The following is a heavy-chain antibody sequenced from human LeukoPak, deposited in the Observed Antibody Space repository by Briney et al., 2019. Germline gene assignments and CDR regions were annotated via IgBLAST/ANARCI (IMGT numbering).Heavy chain of an antibody. D-gene: IGHD1-7*01. CDR3: AREGKPGTTALFFDY. J-gene: IGHJ4*02. CDR1: GYTFTGYY. CDR2: IIPIFGTA. V-gene: IGHV1-69*13. Sequence: SVKVSCKASGYTFTGYYMHWVRQAPGQGLEWMGGIIPIFGTANYAQKFQGRVTITADESTSTAYMELSSLRSEDTAVYYCAREGKPGTTALFFDYWGQGTLVTSPQ.